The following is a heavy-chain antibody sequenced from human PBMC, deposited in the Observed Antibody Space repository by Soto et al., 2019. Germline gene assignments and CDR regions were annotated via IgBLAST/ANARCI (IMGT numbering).Heavy chain of an antibody. D-gene: IGHD1-1*01. V-gene: IGHV4-34*01. J-gene: IGHJ6*02. Sequence: SETLRLTCAVYGGYFVDYYWSWIRKKPGKGLEWIGEINHSGSTNYNPSLKSRVTISVDTSKNQFSLKLSSVTAADTAVYYCARGRGTGMWGSYYYYGMDVWGQGTTVTVSS. CDR2: INHSGST. CDR3: ARGRGTGMWGSYYYYGMDV. CDR1: GGYFVDYY.